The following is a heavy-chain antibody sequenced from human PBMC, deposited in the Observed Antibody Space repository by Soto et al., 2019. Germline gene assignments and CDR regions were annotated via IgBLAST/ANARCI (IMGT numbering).Heavy chain of an antibody. Sequence: PGGSLRLSCAASGFTFSSYWMHWVRQAPEKGLVWVSRTNSDGSSTSYADSVKGRFTISRDNAKNTLYLQMNSLRAEDTAVYYCARDKQLYYYYYGMDVWGQGTTVTVSS. V-gene: IGHV3-74*01. CDR2: TNSDGSST. CDR1: GFTFSSYW. D-gene: IGHD5-18*01. J-gene: IGHJ6*02. CDR3: ARDKQLYYYYYGMDV.